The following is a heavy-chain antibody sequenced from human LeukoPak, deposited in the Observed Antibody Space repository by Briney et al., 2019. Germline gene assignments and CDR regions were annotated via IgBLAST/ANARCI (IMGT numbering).Heavy chain of an antibody. CDR1: GGSFSGYY. V-gene: IGHV4-34*01. D-gene: IGHD5-24*01. J-gene: IGHJ4*02. Sequence: SETLSLTCAVYGGSFSGYYWSWIRQPPGKGLEWIGEINHSGSTNYNPSLKSRVTISVDTSKNQFSLKLSSVTAADTAVYYCARARQVEMATDNYPHFDYWGQGTLVTVSS. CDR2: INHSGST. CDR3: ARARQVEMATDNYPHFDY.